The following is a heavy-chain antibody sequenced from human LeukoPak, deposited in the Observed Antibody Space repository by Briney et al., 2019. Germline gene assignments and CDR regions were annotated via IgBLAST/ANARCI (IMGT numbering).Heavy chain of an antibody. CDR2: SFYGGNT. Sequence: SETLSLTCIVSGDSISTNIYYWGWIRQPPGTGLEWIGTSFYGGNTYYNPSLKSRVTIPIDASKNQFSLTLTSVTAEDTAVYYCATTSGYRNYYYYYVDVWGPGTTVTVSS. J-gene: IGHJ6*03. D-gene: IGHD3-3*01. CDR1: GDSISTNIYY. CDR3: ATTSGYRNYYYYYVDV. V-gene: IGHV4-39*01.